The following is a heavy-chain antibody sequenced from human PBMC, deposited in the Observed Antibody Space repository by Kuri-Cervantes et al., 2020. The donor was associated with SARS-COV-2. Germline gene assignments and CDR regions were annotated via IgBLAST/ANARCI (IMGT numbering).Heavy chain of an antibody. CDR1: GGSLNNFY. Sequence: SETLSLTCAVYGGSLNNFYWSWIRQSPGKGPEWIGELDHSGKANYNPSLKSRVTISVDTSKNQFSLKLSSVTAADTAVYYCARTQLGMNMDVWGKGTTVTVSS. CDR3: ARTQLGMNMDV. CDR2: LDHSGKA. J-gene: IGHJ6*03. V-gene: IGHV4-34*01. D-gene: IGHD7-27*01.